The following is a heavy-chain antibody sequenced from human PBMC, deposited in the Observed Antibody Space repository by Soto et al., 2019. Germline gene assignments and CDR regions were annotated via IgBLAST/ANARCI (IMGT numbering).Heavy chain of an antibody. Sequence: SETLSLTCAVYGGSFSGYYWSWIRQPPGKGLEWIGEINHSGSTNYNPSLKSRVTISVDTSKNQFSLKLSSVTAADTAVYYCARARTYSNWFDPWGRGTLVTVSS. CDR2: INHSGST. CDR3: ARARTYSNWFDP. D-gene: IGHD2-15*01. CDR1: GGSFSGYY. V-gene: IGHV4-34*01. J-gene: IGHJ5*02.